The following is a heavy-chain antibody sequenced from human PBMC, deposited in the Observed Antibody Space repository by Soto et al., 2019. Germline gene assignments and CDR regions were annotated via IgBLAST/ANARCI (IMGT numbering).Heavy chain of an antibody. J-gene: IGHJ4*02. D-gene: IGHD5-18*01. V-gene: IGHV4-30-2*01. CDR1: GGSISNAAYS. CDR3: ARERGGYGLFDS. CDR2: IYPSGMP. Sequence: SETLSLTCTVSGGSISNAAYSWSWIRQPPGKGLEWIGYIYPSGMPFYNPSLRSRVTISIDRSNDQFSLNLKSVTAADTAVYYCARERGGYGLFDSWGQGALVTVSS.